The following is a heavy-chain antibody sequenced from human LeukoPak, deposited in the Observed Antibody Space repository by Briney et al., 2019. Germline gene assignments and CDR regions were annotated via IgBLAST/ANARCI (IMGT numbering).Heavy chain of an antibody. D-gene: IGHD5-12*01. J-gene: IGHJ4*02. V-gene: IGHV1-2*02. CDR2: VNPNTGDT. Sequence: GASVKVSCTASGYTVSGYYVLWVRQAPGQGLEWMGWVNPNTGDTNYVMKFRDRVTMTRDTSISTAYLELSRLISDDTAIYYCAKGKYSGYDAFHYWGQGTLVTVSS. CDR1: GYTVSGYY. CDR3: AKGKYSGYDAFHY.